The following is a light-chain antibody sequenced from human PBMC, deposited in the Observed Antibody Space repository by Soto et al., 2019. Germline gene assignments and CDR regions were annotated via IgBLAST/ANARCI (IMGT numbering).Light chain of an antibody. Sequence: DSQVTQSPSFLSASVGDRITITCRASQGISNYLAWYQQKPGKAPKLLIYAAFTLQRGVPSRFSGSGSGAEFTLTISSLQPEDLATYYGQRLNTYPLTCGGGTKVEI. CDR3: QRLNTYPLT. CDR1: QGISNY. J-gene: IGKJ4*02. CDR2: AAF. V-gene: IGKV1-9*01.